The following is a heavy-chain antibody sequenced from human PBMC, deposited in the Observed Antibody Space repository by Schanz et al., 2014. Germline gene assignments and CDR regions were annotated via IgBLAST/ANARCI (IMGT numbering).Heavy chain of an antibody. CDR3: AKVRYSSGWRGDYFDE. V-gene: IGHV3-23*01. Sequence: EVQLLESGGGLVQPGGSLRLSCAASGFTFSTDAMSWVRQAPGKGLEWLSVISASGGDTYYADSVKGRFTISRDNSNNTLYLQMNSLRAEDTAVYYCAKVRYSSGWRGDYFDEWGQGTLVTVAS. CDR1: GFTFSTDA. J-gene: IGHJ4*02. D-gene: IGHD6-25*01. CDR2: ISASGGDT.